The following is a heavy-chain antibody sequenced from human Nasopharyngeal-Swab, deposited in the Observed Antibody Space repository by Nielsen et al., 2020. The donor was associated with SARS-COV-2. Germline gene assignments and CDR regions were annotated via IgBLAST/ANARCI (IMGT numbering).Heavy chain of an antibody. CDR2: INPNSGGT. CDR3: ARDRRDSSGTHNWFDP. D-gene: IGHD6-19*01. CDR1: GYTFTGYY. V-gene: IGHV1-2*04. Sequence: ASVKVSCKASGYTFTGYYMHWVRQAPGQGLEWMGWINPNSGGTNYAQKFQGWVTMTRDTSISTAYMELSRLGSDDTAVYYCARDRRDSSGTHNWFDPWGQGTLVTVSS. J-gene: IGHJ5*02.